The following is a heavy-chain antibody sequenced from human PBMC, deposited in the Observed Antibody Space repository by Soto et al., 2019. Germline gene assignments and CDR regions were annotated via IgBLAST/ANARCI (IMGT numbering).Heavy chain of an antibody. J-gene: IGHJ6*02. D-gene: IGHD5-12*01. CDR2: ISAYNGNT. CDR3: ARDLFTGYSGYGYYYYGMDL. Sequence: ASVKVSCKASGYTFTSYGISWVRQAPGQGLEWMGWISAYNGNTNYAQKLQGWVTMTRDTSISTAYMELRRLRSDDTAMYYCARDLFTGYSGYGYYYYGMDLWGQGTAVTVSS. V-gene: IGHV1-18*01. CDR1: GYTFTSYG.